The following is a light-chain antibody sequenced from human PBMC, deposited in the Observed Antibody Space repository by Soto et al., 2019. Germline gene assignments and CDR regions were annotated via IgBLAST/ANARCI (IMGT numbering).Light chain of an antibody. CDR2: DVS. Sequence: QFVLTQPRSVSGSPGQSVTISCTGTSSDVGGYDFVSWYQQHPGKAPKLMISDVSKRPSGVPDRFSGSKSGNTASLTISGLQAEDEADYYCCSYAGDLALFGGGTKGTVL. CDR1: SSDVGGYDF. J-gene: IGLJ2*01. CDR3: CSYAGDLAL. V-gene: IGLV2-11*01.